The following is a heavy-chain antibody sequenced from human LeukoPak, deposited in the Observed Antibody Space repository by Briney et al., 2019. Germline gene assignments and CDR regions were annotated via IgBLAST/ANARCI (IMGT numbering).Heavy chain of an antibody. V-gene: IGHV3-66*01. CDR1: GFSVGNNY. CDR3: ATEGGGFSSAWYMWDN. CDR2: IYAGGGT. J-gene: IGHJ4*02. D-gene: IGHD6-19*01. Sequence: TGGSLRLSCTASGFSVGNNYMSWVRQSPGRGLEWVSVIYAGGGTFYSDSVKGRFTLSRDDSRNTVHLQMNSLRADDTAVYYCATEGGGFSSAWYMWDNWGQGTLVTVSS.